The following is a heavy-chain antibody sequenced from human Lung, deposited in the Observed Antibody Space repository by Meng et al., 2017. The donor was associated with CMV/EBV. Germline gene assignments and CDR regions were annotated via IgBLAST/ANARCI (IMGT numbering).Heavy chain of an antibody. V-gene: IGHV3-74*03. Sequence: EVQLVGSGGCLVQPGGSLSLSCAVSGFTLSRYWMHWVRQAPGKGLEWVSRIDSDGRDITYADSVRGRFTIYRDDAKNTLYLQMNSLRVEDTAVYYCARGVAESLGWEMGYWGQGTLVTVSS. J-gene: IGHJ4*02. CDR2: IDSDGRDI. CDR3: ARGVAESLGWEMGY. CDR1: GFTLSRYW. D-gene: IGHD1-26*01.